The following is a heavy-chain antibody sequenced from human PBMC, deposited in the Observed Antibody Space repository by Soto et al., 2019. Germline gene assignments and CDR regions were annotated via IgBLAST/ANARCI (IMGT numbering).Heavy chain of an antibody. D-gene: IGHD1-7*01. V-gene: IGHV3-23*01. CDR2: ITDSGGST. Sequence: GGSLRLSCAASGFTFSSVAMAWVRQAPGKGLEWVSSITDSGGSTDYADSVKGRFTISRDNSKNTLYLQMTSLRADDTAAYYCAKDRRAGGNYGFYSDFWGQGALVTVSS. J-gene: IGHJ4*02. CDR1: GFTFSSVA. CDR3: AKDRRAGGNYGFYSDF.